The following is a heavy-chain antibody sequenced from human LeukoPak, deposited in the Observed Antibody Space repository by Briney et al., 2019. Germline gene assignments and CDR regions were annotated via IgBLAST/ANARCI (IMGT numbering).Heavy chain of an antibody. J-gene: IGHJ4*02. CDR3: ARAGWYYGSSPFHY. CDR2: IYSSGST. V-gene: IGHV4-61*10. D-gene: IGHD3-10*01. CDR1: GGSISSGSYC. Sequence: SETLSLTCTVSGGSISSGSYCWSWIRQPAGKGLEWIGHIYSSGSTNYNPSLKSRVTISVDTSKNQFSLKLSSVTAADTAVYYCARAGWYYGSSPFHYWGQGTLVTVSS.